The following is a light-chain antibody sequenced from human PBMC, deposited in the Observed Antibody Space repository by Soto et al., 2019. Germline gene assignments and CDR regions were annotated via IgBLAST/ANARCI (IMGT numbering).Light chain of an antibody. CDR2: GDT. Sequence: QAVLTQPPSVSAAPGQRVTISCTGSSSNIGAGYDVHWYQQLPGTAPKLLVSGDTNRPSGVPDRFSGSKSGTSASLAITGLRAEDEADYCCQSFDSSLRGWVFGGGTKLTVL. J-gene: IGLJ3*02. CDR3: QSFDSSLRGWV. CDR1: SSNIGAGYD. V-gene: IGLV1-40*01.